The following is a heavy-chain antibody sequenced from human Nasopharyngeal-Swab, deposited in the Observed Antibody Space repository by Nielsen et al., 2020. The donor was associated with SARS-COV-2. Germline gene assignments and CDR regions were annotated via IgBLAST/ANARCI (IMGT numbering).Heavy chain of an antibody. CDR2: ISGSGGST. J-gene: IGHJ4*02. Sequence: GESLKISCAASGFTFSSYAMSWVRQAPGKGLEWVSAISGSGGSTYYADSVKGRFTISRDNSKNTLYLQMNSLRAEDTAVYYCAKLYVDPPVDYWGQGTLVTVSS. CDR3: AKLYVDPPVDY. V-gene: IGHV3-23*01. CDR1: GFTFSSYA. D-gene: IGHD4-17*01.